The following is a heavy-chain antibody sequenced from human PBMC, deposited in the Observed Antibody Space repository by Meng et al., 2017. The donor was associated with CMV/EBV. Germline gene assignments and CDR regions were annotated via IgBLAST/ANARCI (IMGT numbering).Heavy chain of an antibody. CDR1: GYTFTSYG. D-gene: IGHD1-7*01. V-gene: IGHV1-18*01. CDR3: ARWSSLTGTRGNWCDP. Sequence: ASVKVSCKASGYTFTSYGISWVRQAPGQGLEWMGWISAYNGNTNYAQKLQGRVTMTTDTSTSTAYMELRSLRSDDTAVYYCARWSSLTGTRGNWCDPWGQGTLVTVSS. J-gene: IGHJ5*02. CDR2: ISAYNGNT.